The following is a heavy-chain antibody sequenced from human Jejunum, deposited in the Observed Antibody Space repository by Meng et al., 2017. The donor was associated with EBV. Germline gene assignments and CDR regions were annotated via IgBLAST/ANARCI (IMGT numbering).Heavy chain of an antibody. CDR2: IYYNGNA. D-gene: IGHD3-10*01. CDR3: ARGGIFRGIDY. V-gene: IGHV4-30-4*08. CDR1: GDSISSGDYS. Sequence: QLRRKGACPRRVKPSQALPPPCIVSGDSISSGDYSWNWIRQSPGKGLEWIGYIYYNGNAYYNPSLQSRVSISVGTSKNEFSLNLNSVTAADTALYFCARGGIFRGIDYWGQGTLVTVSS. J-gene: IGHJ4*02.